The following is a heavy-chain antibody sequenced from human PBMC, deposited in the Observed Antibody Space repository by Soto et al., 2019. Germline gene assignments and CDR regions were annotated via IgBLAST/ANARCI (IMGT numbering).Heavy chain of an antibody. J-gene: IGHJ5*02. CDR2: ISAYNGNT. CDR3: TTAHGGWFDP. V-gene: IGHV1-18*01. D-gene: IGHD2-15*01. Sequence: QVQLVQSGAEVKKPGASVKVSCKASGYTFTGYGISWVRQAPGQGLEWMGWISAYNGNTNYAQKLQGRVTMTTDTSTSTAYMALRSPRADDTSVPYCTTAHGGWFDPLGQGTLVTVSS. CDR1: GYTFTGYG.